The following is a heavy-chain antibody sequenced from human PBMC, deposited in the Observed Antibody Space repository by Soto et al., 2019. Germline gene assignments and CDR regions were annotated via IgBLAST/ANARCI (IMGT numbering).Heavy chain of an antibody. CDR1: GGTFSSYA. D-gene: IGHD3-22*01. CDR2: IIPILGIA. Sequence: ASVKVSCKASGGTFSSYAISWVRQAPGQGLEWMGGIIPILGIANYAQKFQGRVTITADKSTSTAYMELSSLRSEDTAVYYCARDRYYYDRSGYYYYYGMDVWGQGTTVTVSS. CDR3: ARDRYYYDRSGYYYYYGMDV. J-gene: IGHJ6*02. V-gene: IGHV1-69*10.